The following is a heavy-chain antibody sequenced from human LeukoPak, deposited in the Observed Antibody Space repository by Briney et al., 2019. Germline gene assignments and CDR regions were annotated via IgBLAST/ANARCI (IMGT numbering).Heavy chain of an antibody. J-gene: IGHJ5*02. CDR2: IIPIFGTA. CDR3: ASRAVYYDILTGYWFDP. CDR1: GGTFSSYA. Sequence: SVKVSCKASGGTFSSYAISWVRQAPGQGLEWMGGIIPIFGTAIYAQRFQGRVTITADKSTSTAYMELSSLRSEDTAVYYCASRAVYYDILTGYWFDPWGQGTLVTVSS. V-gene: IGHV1-69*06. D-gene: IGHD3-9*01.